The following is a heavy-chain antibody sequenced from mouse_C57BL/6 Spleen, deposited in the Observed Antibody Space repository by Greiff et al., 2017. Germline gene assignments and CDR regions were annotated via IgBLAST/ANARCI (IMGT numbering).Heavy chain of an antibody. D-gene: IGHD2-13*01. CDR2: INPNNGGT. CDR1: GYTFTDYY. J-gene: IGHJ4*01. V-gene: IGHV1-26*01. Sequence: EVQLQQSGPELVKPGASVKISCKASGYTFTDYYMNWVKQSHGKSLEWIGDINPNNGGTSYNQKFKGKATLTVDKSSSTAYMELRSLTSEDSAVYYCARADFYYYAMDDWGQGTSVTVSS. CDR3: ARADFYYYAMDD.